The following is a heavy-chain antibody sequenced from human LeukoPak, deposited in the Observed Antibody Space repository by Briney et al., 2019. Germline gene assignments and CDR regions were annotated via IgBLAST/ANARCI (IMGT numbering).Heavy chain of an antibody. J-gene: IGHJ4*02. V-gene: IGHV3-48*01. CDR2: ISSSSSTI. CDR3: ARADPYSGSYPFDY. CDR1: GFTFSSYS. D-gene: IGHD1-26*01. Sequence: PGGSLRLSCAASGFTFSSYSMNWVRQAPGKGLEWVSYISSSSSTIYYADSVKGRFTISRDNAKNSLYLQMNRLRAEDTAVYYCARADPYSGSYPFDYWGQGTLVTVSS.